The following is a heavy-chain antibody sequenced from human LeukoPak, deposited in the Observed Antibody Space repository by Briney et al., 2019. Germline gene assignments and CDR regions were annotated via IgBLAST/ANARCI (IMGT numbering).Heavy chain of an antibody. Sequence: GGSLRLSCAASGFTFSSYGMSWVRQAPGKGLEWVSAISESGGGTFYAGSVKGRFTISRDNSKNTLYLQMNSLRAEDTAVYYCARVEASGYDYGAFDYWGQGTLVTVSS. CDR2: ISESGGGT. CDR1: GFTFSSYG. D-gene: IGHD5-12*01. J-gene: IGHJ4*02. V-gene: IGHV3-23*01. CDR3: ARVEASGYDYGAFDY.